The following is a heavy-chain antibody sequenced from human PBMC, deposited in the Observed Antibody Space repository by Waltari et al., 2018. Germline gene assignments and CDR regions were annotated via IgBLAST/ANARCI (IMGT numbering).Heavy chain of an antibody. CDR2: IIPIFGTA. CDR1: GGTFSSYA. CDR3: ATRIAAAGTEYFQH. V-gene: IGHV1-69*14. Sequence: QVQLVQSGAEVKKPGSSVKVSCKASGGTFSSYAISWVRKAPGQGLEWMGGIIPIFGTANYAQKFQGRVTITADKSTSTAYMELSSLRSEDTAVYYCATRIAAAGTEYFQHWGQGTLVTVSS. D-gene: IGHD6-13*01. J-gene: IGHJ1*01.